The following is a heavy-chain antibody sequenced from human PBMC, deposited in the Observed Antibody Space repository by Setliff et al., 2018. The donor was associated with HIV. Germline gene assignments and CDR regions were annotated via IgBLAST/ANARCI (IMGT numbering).Heavy chain of an antibody. CDR2: INPNSGGT. Sequence: ASVKVSCKASGYTFTGYYMHWVRQAPGQGLEWMGWINPNSGGTKFAQKCQGRVTMTRDTSISTAYMEESRLRSDDTAVYYCARDHCSSSGCYEYSYYGMDVWGQGTTVTVSS. J-gene: IGHJ6*02. CDR1: GYTFTGYY. CDR3: ARDHCSSSGCYEYSYYGMDV. V-gene: IGHV1-2*02. D-gene: IGHD2-2*01.